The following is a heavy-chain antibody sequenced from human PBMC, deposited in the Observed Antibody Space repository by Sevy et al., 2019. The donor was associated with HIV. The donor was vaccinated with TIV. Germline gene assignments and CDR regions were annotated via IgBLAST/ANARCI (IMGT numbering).Heavy chain of an antibody. V-gene: IGHV4-34*01. CDR3: ARGGVVVPAAIRAPFDY. D-gene: IGHD2-2*02. J-gene: IGHJ4*02. CDR1: GGSFSGYY. CDR2: INHSGST. Sequence: ETLSLTCAVYGGSFSGYYWSWIRQPPGKGLEWIGEINHSGSTNYNPSLKSRVTISVDTSKNQFSLKLSSVTAADTAVYYCARGGVVVPAAIRAPFDYWGQGTLVTVSS.